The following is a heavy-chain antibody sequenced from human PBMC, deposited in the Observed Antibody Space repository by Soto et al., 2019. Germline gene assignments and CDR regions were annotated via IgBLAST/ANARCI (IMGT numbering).Heavy chain of an antibody. CDR1: GFIFSSYG. V-gene: IGHV3-33*01. CDR3: ARDRSTVREYCDF. J-gene: IGHJ4*02. Sequence: QVQLAESGGGVVQPGRSLRLSCAASGFIFSSYGMHWVRQAPGKGLEWVAVIWYDGSNRHYADSVKGRFTISRDNSKNTVHLQMNSLRVDDTAVYYCARDRSTVREYCDFWGQGTLVTVSS. D-gene: IGHD4-4*01. CDR2: IWYDGSNR.